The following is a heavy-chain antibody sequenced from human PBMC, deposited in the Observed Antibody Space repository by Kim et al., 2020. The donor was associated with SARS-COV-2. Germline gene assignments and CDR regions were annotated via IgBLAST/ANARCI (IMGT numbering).Heavy chain of an antibody. CDR2: ISVYNGNT. CDR3: ARGYQPGSYYYYGLDV. V-gene: IGHV1-18*04. Sequence: ASVKVSCTASGDTITNYGLNWVRQAPGQGLEWLGWISVYNGNTIYAQKFQGRVTMTTDTSTRTAYMELRSLRSDDTAVYYCARGYQPGSYYYYGLDVWGQGTTVTVSS. J-gene: IGHJ6*02. D-gene: IGHD2-2*01. CDR1: GDTITNYG.